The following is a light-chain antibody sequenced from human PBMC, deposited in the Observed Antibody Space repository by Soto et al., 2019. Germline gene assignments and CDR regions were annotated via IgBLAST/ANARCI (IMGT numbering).Light chain of an antibody. J-gene: IGKJ1*01. CDR1: QSIITY. V-gene: IGKV1-39*01. Sequence: DIHMTQSPSSLSASLGDRVTITFRASQSIITYLNWYQQKPGKAPNLLIYAASSLQSGVPSRFSGSGSGTDFTLTINRLQPEDFATYYCQQSYSAPRTFGQGTKVDI. CDR3: QQSYSAPRT. CDR2: AAS.